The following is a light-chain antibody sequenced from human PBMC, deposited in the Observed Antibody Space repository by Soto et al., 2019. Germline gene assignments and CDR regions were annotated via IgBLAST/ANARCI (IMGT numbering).Light chain of an antibody. CDR2: DAS. Sequence: DIQMTQSPSTLSASVGDRVTITCRASQSISSWLAWYQQKPGKAPKXLIYDASTLDSGVPSRFSGSGSGTEFTLTISCLQSEDVATYYCQQYYSFPWTFGQGTKVDIK. CDR3: QQYYSFPWT. V-gene: IGKV1-5*01. J-gene: IGKJ1*01. CDR1: QSISSW.